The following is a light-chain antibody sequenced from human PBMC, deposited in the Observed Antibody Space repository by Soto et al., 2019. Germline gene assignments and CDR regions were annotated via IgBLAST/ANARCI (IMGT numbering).Light chain of an antibody. V-gene: IGKV3-15*01. CDR3: QQGHNWPLT. J-gene: IGKJ2*01. CDR1: QSISTE. Sequence: EIAMTQPPATLSVSPGERATLSCRASQSISTELAWYQQIPGQPPRLLIYSASTRATGVPARFTGSGSGSEFTLTISGLQSEDFAIYYCQQGHNWPLTFGQGTRLEI. CDR2: SAS.